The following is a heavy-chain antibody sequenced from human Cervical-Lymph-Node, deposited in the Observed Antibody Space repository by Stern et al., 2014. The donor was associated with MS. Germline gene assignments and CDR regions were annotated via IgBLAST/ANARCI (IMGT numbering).Heavy chain of an antibody. V-gene: IGHV3-53*01. CDR3: ARAMFGVNTAAMAPDAFDS. CDR1: GFIVSKNY. J-gene: IGHJ3*01. D-gene: IGHD3-16*01. CDR2: INTDGST. Sequence: EVQLVESGGGLIQPGGSLRLSCKASGFIVSKNYMSWVRQAPGKGLEWVSLINTDGSTYYSGSVKARFTISRDSPKNKLFLQMNSLGAEDTAMYNCARAMFGVNTAAMAPDAFDSWGQGTMVTVSS.